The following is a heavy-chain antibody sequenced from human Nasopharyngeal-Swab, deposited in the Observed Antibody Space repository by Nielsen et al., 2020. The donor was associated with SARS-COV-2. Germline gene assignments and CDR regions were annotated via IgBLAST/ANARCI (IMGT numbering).Heavy chain of an antibody. CDR3: AKSTVRSVY. CDR1: GFTVSSNY. V-gene: IGHV3-53*01. Sequence: GESLKISCAVSGFTVSSNYMSWVRQAPGKGLEWVSVIYSGGSTYYADSVKGRFTISRDNSKNTLYLQMNSLRAEDTAVYYCAKSTVRSVYWGQGTLVTVSS. CDR2: IYSGGST. J-gene: IGHJ4*02. D-gene: IGHD4-11*01.